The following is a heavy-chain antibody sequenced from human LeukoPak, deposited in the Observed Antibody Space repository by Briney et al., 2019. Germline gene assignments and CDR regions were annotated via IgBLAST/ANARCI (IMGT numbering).Heavy chain of an antibody. J-gene: IGHJ3*02. D-gene: IGHD2-8*01. V-gene: IGHV3-48*01. Sequence: GGSLRLSCAASGFTFSSYSMNWVRQAPGKGLEWFSYISSSSSTIYYADSVKGRFTISRDNAKNSLYLQMNSLRAEDTAVYYCARDSLDIVLMVYASEDAFDIWGQGTMVTVSS. CDR2: ISSSSSTI. CDR1: GFTFSSYS. CDR3: ARDSLDIVLMVYASEDAFDI.